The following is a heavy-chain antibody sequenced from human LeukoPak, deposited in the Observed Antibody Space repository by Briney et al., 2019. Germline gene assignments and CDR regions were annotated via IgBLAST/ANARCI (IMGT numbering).Heavy chain of an antibody. Sequence: GGSLRLSCAASGFTFSSYSMNWVRQAPGKGLEWVSYISSSSSTIYYADSVKGRFTISRDNAKNSLYLQMNSLRAEDTAVYYCARDSPSYSITFDYWGQGTLVTVSS. CDR3: ARDSPSYSITFDY. CDR1: GFTFSSYS. CDR2: ISSSSSTI. V-gene: IGHV3-48*04. D-gene: IGHD1-14*01. J-gene: IGHJ4*02.